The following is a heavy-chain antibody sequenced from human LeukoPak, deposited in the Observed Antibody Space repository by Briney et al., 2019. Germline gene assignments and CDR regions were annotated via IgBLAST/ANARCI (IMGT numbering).Heavy chain of an antibody. Sequence: ASVKVSSKASGYTFTSYGISWVRQAPGQGLEWMGWISAYNGNTNYAQKLQGRVTITTDTSTSTAYMELRSLRSDDTAVYYCARRGIAAAGTYNYGMDVWGKGTTVTVSS. CDR3: ARRGIAAAGTYNYGMDV. CDR1: GYTFTSYG. V-gene: IGHV1-18*04. D-gene: IGHD6-13*01. J-gene: IGHJ6*04. CDR2: ISAYNGNT.